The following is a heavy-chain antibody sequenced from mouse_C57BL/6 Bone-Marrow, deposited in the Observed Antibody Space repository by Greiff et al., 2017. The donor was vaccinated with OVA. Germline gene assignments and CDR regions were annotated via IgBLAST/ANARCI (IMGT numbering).Heavy chain of an antibody. CDR2: IRSGGSFP. Sequence: EVKVVESGGDLVKPGGSLKLSCAASGFTFSSYGLSWVRQTPDKRLEWVATIRSGGSFPYYPARVKGRFTISRDHAKNTLYLQVSSLRSGDTAMYYCARHGRDWFAYWGQGTLVTVSA. J-gene: IGHJ3*01. CDR1: GFTFSSYG. V-gene: IGHV5-6*01. CDR3: ARHGRDWFAY.